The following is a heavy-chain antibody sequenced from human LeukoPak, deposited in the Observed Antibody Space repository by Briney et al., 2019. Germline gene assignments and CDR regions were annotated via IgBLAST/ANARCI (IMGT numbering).Heavy chain of an antibody. CDR2: IYTSGST. V-gene: IGHV4-4*09. D-gene: IGHD3-22*01. Sequence: SDTLSLACTLSGRSISSYYWNWIPQPPGKGLEWIGYIYTSGSTNYNPSLNSRITISLDTSKNQFSLRLSSVTAADTAVYYCARQQGYYDTIGRYYPYDMDVWGKGTTVTVSS. J-gene: IGHJ6*03. CDR1: GRSISSYY. CDR3: ARQQGYYDTIGRYYPYDMDV.